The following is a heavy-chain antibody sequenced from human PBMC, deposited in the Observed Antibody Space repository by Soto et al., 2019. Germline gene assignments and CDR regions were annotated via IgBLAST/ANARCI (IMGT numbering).Heavy chain of an antibody. CDR2: IKNDGSEQ. J-gene: IGHJ4*02. Sequence: PGGSLRLSCAASGFTFTAYYMTWVRQAPGKGLEWVASIKNDGSEQYYVDSVKGRFTISRDNAKNSLYLQLDSLRVEDTAMYYSTRGLRNRSSGTVAYWCLGTQVTVSA. V-gene: IGHV3-7*01. D-gene: IGHD4-17*01. CDR3: TRGLRNRSSGTVAY. CDR1: GFTFTAYY.